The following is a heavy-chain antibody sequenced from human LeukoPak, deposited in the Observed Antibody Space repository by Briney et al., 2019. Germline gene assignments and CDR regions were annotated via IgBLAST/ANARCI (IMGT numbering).Heavy chain of an antibody. Sequence: AASVKVSCKASGYTFTSYAMHWVRQAPGQRLEWMGWINAGNGNTKYSQEFQGRVTITRDTSASTAYMELSSLRSEDMAVYYCARERYCSGGSCYTPAVWGQGTLVTVSS. V-gene: IGHV1-3*03. CDR1: GYTFTSYA. CDR2: INAGNGNT. J-gene: IGHJ4*02. CDR3: ARERYCSGGSCYTPAV. D-gene: IGHD2-15*01.